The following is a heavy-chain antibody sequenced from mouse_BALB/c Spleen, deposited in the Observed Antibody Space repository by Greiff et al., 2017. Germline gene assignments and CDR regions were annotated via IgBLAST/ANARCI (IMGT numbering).Heavy chain of an antibody. J-gene: IGHJ1*01. D-gene: IGHD2-14*01. CDR3: ARGYDGEWYFDD. CDR1: GYAFSSYW. CDR2: IYPGDGDT. V-gene: IGHV1-80*01. Sequence: VQVVESGAELVRPGSSVKISCKASGYAFSSYWMNWVKQRPGQGLEWIGQIYPGDGDTNYNGKFKGKATLTADKSSSTAYMQLSSLTSEDSAVYFCARGYDGEWYFDDWGEGTTVTVSS.